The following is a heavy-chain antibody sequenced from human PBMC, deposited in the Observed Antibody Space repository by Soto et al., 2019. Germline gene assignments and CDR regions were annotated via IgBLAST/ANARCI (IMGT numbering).Heavy chain of an antibody. V-gene: IGHV3-7*01. CDR3: AIVHFLVVVLRYFDWPPVGAFDI. CDR2: IKQDGSEK. Sequence: PGGSLRLTCAASGFTFSSYLMSWVRQAPGKGLEWVANIKQDGSEKYYVYSVKRRFPISRDNAKNSLYLQMNSLRAEDTAVYYCAIVHFLVVVLRYFDWPPVGAFDILGQGDMVTVSS. D-gene: IGHD3-9*01. J-gene: IGHJ3*02. CDR1: GFTFSSYL.